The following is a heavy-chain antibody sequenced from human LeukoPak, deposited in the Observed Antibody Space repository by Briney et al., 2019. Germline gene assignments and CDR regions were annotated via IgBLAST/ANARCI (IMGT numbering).Heavy chain of an antibody. Sequence: SETLSLTCAVYGGSFSGYYWSWIRQPPGKGLEWIGEINHSGSTNYNPSPKSRVTISVDTSKNQFSLKLSSVTAADTAVYYCARLTPPMIVVVITTGAFDIWGQGTMVTVSS. D-gene: IGHD3-22*01. J-gene: IGHJ3*02. V-gene: IGHV4-34*01. CDR1: GGSFSGYY. CDR2: INHSGST. CDR3: ARLTPPMIVVVITTGAFDI.